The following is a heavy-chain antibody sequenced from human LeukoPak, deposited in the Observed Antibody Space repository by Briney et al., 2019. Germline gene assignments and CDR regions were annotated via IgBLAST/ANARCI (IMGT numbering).Heavy chain of an antibody. V-gene: IGHV1-46*01. Sequence: ASVKVSCKASGYTFTSYYMHWVRQAPGQGLEWMGIINPSGGSTSYAQKFQGRVTMTGDTSTSTVYMEMSSLTSEDTAVYYCARGTYYYDSSGSGAFDIWGQGTMVTVSS. CDR1: GYTFTSYY. CDR3: ARGTYYYDSSGSGAFDI. CDR2: INPSGGST. D-gene: IGHD3-22*01. J-gene: IGHJ3*02.